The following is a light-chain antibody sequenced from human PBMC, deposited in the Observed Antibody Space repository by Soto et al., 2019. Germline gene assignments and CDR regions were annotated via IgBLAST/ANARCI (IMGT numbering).Light chain of an antibody. Sequence: DIVMTQSPLSLPVTPGEPASISCRSSQSLLHSNGYNYLDWYLQKPGQSPQLLIYLGSNRASGXPXRXXGSGSGTDFTLKISRVGAEDVGVYYCMQALQTPPWTFGQGTKVEIK. V-gene: IGKV2-28*01. CDR2: LGS. CDR1: QSLLHSNGYNY. CDR3: MQALQTPPWT. J-gene: IGKJ1*01.